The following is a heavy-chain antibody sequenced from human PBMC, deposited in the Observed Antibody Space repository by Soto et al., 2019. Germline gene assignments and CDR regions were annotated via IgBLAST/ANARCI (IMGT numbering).Heavy chain of an antibody. D-gene: IGHD2-2*02. CDR2: IYYSGST. CDR3: ATIPAPTMLADY. Sequence: QLQLQESGPGLVKPSETLSLTCTVSGGSITSSYYWGWIRQPPGKGLEWIGSIYYSGSTYYNPSLRGRVTLSVDPSKPQVSLTLSSVTAAATAVYDWATIPAPTMLADYWGQGTLVTVSS. V-gene: IGHV4-39*01. J-gene: IGHJ4*02. CDR1: GGSITSSYY.